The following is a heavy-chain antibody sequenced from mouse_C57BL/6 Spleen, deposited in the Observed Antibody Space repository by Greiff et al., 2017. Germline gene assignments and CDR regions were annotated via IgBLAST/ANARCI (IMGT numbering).Heavy chain of an antibody. J-gene: IGHJ4*01. V-gene: IGHV5-12*01. D-gene: IGHD1-1*01. CDR2: ISNGGGST. CDR3: ARHDYYGSSNYAMDY. CDR1: GFTFSDYY. Sequence: VESGGGLVQPGGSLKLSCAASGFTFSDYYMYWVRQTPEKRLEWVAYISNGGGSTYYPDTVKGRFTISRDNAKNTLYLQMSRLKSEDTAMYYCARHDYYGSSNYAMDYWGQGTSVTVSS.